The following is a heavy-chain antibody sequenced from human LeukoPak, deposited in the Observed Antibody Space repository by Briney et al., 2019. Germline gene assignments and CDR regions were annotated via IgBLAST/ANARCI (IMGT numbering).Heavy chain of an antibody. J-gene: IGHJ4*02. Sequence: GGSLRLSCAAFVFTFSTYAMQCVRQAPGKGLECVVGISYDGSDKYYGDSVNGRFTISRDNSRNTLYLQMNSLTNEDTAVYYCARAWTIYDTSGYVDYWGQGTLVTVSS. V-gene: IGHV3-30*04. CDR2: ISYDGSDK. CDR3: ARAWTIYDTSGYVDY. D-gene: IGHD3-22*01. CDR1: VFTFSTYA.